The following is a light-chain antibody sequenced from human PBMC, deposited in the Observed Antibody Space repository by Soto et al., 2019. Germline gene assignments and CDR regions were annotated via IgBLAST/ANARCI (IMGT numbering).Light chain of an antibody. CDR1: QSISSW. CDR3: QQYHSYSLT. V-gene: IGKV1-5*03. J-gene: IGKJ4*01. CDR2: KAS. Sequence: DIQMTQSPSTLSASVGDRVTITCRASQSISSWLAWYQQKPGKAPKLLIYKASSLEGGVPSRFSGSGSGTDFTLTISSLQPDDFGTYYCQQYHSYSLTFGGGTKVDIK.